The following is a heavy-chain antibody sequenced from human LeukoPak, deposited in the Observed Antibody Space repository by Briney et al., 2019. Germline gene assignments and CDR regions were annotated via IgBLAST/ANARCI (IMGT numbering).Heavy chain of an antibody. V-gene: IGHV4-34*01. CDR2: INHSGST. Sequence: SETLSLTCAVYGGSFTAYYWSWIRQPPGKGLEWIGEINHSGSTNYNPSLKSRVTISVDTSKNQFSLKLSSVTAADTAVYYCARHLAGWQFAYWGQGTLVTVSS. J-gene: IGHJ4*02. CDR3: ARHLAGWQFAY. D-gene: IGHD5-24*01. CDR1: GGSFTAYY.